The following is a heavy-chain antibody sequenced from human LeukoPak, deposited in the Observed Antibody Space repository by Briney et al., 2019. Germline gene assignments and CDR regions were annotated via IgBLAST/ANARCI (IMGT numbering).Heavy chain of an antibody. J-gene: IGHJ6*02. CDR3: ARDLAKKNDTLTGYYYYYYGMDV. CDR1: GGTFSTSA. Sequence: GASVKVSCKTSGGTFSTSAITWVRQAPGQGLEWMGWISAYNGNTNYAQKLQGRVTMTTDTSTSTAYMELRSLRSDDTAVYYCARDLAKKNDTLTGYYYYYYGMDVWGQGTTVTVSS. CDR2: ISAYNGNT. V-gene: IGHV1-18*01. D-gene: IGHD3-9*01.